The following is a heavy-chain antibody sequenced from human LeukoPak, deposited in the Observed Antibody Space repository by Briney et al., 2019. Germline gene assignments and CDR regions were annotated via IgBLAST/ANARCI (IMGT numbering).Heavy chain of an antibody. Sequence: PSETLSLTCTVSGGSISSYHWNWIRQSPGKGLEWIGDISYSGDTNYNPSLKSRVTISLDTSKNQFSLKLTSVAAADTAVYYCARTYYIYGLYWGQGTPVTVSS. CDR2: ISYSGDT. V-gene: IGHV4-59*01. D-gene: IGHD5-18*01. J-gene: IGHJ4*02. CDR3: ARTYYIYGLY. CDR1: GGSISSYH.